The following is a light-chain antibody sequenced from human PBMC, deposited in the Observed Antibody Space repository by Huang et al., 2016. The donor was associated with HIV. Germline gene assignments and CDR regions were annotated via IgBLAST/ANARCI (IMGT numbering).Light chain of an antibody. CDR2: ADS. CDR1: QDIGTS. CDR3: QQLHTYPLT. V-gene: IGKV1-13*02. J-gene: IGKJ5*01. Sequence: AVQLTQSPSSLSASVGDTVIISCRASQDIGTSLAWYQQRTGRAPKLLISADSTLQTGVPSRFSGVAAGTYFTLFITNLQPEDFATYYCQQLHTYPLTFGQGTRLDMK.